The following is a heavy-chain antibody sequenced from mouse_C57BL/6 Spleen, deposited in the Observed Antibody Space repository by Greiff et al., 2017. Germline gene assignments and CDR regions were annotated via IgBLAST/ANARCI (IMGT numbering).Heavy chain of an antibody. Sequence: EVHLVESEGGLVQPGSSMKLSCTASGFTFSDYYMAWVRQVPEKGLEWVANINYDGSSTYYLDSLKSRFIISRDNAKNILYLQMSSLKSEDTATYYCAREGAYGTWFAYWGQGTLVTVSA. CDR1: GFTFSDYY. CDR3: AREGAYGTWFAY. D-gene: IGHD1-1*01. V-gene: IGHV5-16*01. J-gene: IGHJ3*01. CDR2: INYDGSST.